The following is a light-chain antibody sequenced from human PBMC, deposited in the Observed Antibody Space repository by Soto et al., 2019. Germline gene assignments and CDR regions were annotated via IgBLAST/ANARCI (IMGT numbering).Light chain of an antibody. J-gene: IGLJ2*01. Sequence: SYELTQPPSVSVAPGQTASITCSGDKLRNKYACWDQQQPGQSPVLVIYQDSKRPSGIPGRFSGSNSGNTDTLTISGTQAMDEADYYCQAWDSSTVVFGGGTTLTVL. CDR3: QAWDSSTVV. CDR2: QDS. CDR1: KLRNKY. V-gene: IGLV3-1*01.